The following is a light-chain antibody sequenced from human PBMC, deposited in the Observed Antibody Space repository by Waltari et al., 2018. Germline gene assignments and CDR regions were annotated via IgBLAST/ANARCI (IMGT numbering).Light chain of an antibody. J-gene: IGLJ2*01. CDR3: SSYTSRSTWV. Sequence: QSAPTQPVSVSGSPGQSIAISCTGTSRDVGGYTYVSWYQQHPGKAPKLMIYDVSNRPSGVSNRFSGSKSGNTASLTISGLQAEDEADYYCSSYTSRSTWVFGGGTKLTVL. V-gene: IGLV2-14*03. CDR1: SRDVGGYTY. CDR2: DVS.